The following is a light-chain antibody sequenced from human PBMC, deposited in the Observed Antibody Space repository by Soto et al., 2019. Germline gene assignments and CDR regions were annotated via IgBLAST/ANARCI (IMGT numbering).Light chain of an antibody. V-gene: IGKV1-5*01. CDR2: DAS. J-gene: IGKJ5*01. Sequence: DIQFTQSPPYLSASLGERVNITCRASQSIGTWLAWHQQKPGKAPNLLMFDASTLHTGVPSRFSGSGDGTEFTLSISSLQPDDSAIYFCRQYKTYTFGRGTRLEIK. CDR1: QSIGTW. CDR3: RQYKTYT.